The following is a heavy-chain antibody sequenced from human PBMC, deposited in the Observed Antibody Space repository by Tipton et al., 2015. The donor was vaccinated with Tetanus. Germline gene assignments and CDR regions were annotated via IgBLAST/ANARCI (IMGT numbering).Heavy chain of an antibody. CDR2: ISYDGNNK. J-gene: IGHJ4*02. CDR1: GLTFGDYE. V-gene: IGHV3-30*18. Sequence: RSLRLSCAASGLTFGDYEMHWVRQAPGKGLEWVAVISYDGNNKYYADSVKGRFTISRDNSQNTLYLQMNSLRAEDTAVYYCAKGRSSSWYFFDYCGQGTLVTVSS. D-gene: IGHD6-13*01. CDR3: AKGRSSSWYFFDY.